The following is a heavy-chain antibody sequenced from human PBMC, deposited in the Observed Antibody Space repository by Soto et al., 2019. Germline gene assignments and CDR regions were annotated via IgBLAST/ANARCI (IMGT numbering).Heavy chain of an antibody. CDR1: GYTFTSYG. V-gene: IGHV1-18*01. CDR2: ISAYNGNT. D-gene: IGHD1-26*01. CDR3: ARGAIVGRAAVRIFAP. Sequence: QVPLVQSGAEVKKPGASVKVSCKASGYTFTSYGIIWVRQARGQGLEWMGWISAYNGNTNYAQKLQGRVTMTTDTSTIKVYMELMRVRSDDTAVYYCARGAIVGRAAVRIFAPWGQGTLVTVSS. J-gene: IGHJ5*02.